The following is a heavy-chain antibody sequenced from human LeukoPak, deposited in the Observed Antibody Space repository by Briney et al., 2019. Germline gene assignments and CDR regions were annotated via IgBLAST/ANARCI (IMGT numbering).Heavy chain of an antibody. CDR2: ISGSGGST. V-gene: IGHV3-23*01. CDR1: GFTVSSNY. J-gene: IGHJ4*02. Sequence: LTGGSLRLSCAASGFTVSSNYMSWVRQAPGKGLEWVSAISGSGGSTYYADSVKGRFTISRDNSKNTLYLQMNSLRAEDTAVYYCAKRNQWLDPTPPTRWGQGTLVTVSS. CDR3: AKRNQWLDPTPPTR. D-gene: IGHD6-19*01.